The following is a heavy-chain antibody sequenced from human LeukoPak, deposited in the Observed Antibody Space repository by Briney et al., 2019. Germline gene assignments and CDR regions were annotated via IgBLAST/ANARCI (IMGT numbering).Heavy chain of an antibody. CDR3: ARHDPVISKIVGERAFDI. CDR1: GGSISTYY. D-gene: IGHD3-22*01. V-gene: IGHV4-59*08. J-gene: IGHJ3*02. Sequence: SETLSLTCTVSGGSISTYYWSWIRQPPGKGLWWIGYIHYSGSTSYNPSLESRVTISLDTSENQFSLKLSSVTAADTAVYYCARHDPVISKIVGERAFDIWGQGTMVTVSS. CDR2: IHYSGST.